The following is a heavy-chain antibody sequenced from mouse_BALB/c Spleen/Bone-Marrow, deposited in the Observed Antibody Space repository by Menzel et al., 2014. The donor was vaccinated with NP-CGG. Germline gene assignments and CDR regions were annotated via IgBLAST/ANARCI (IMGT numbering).Heavy chain of an antibody. Sequence: VQRVESGPGLVAPSRSLSITCTVSGFSLTSYGVHRVRQPPGKVLEWLGVIWAGGSTNYNSALMSRLSISKDNSKSXVFLKMNSLQTDDTAMYYCARGSYYEGAMDYWGQGTSVTVSS. CDR2: IWAGGST. D-gene: IGHD1-1*01. CDR3: ARGSYYEGAMDY. CDR1: GFSLTSYG. J-gene: IGHJ4*01. V-gene: IGHV2-9*02.